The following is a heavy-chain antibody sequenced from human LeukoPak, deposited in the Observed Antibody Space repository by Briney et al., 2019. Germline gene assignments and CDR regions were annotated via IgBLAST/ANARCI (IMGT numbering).Heavy chain of an antibody. V-gene: IGHV1-3*01. CDR3: ARASRIAWSNWCDP. CDR1: GYTFTSYA. Sequence: GASVKDSCKASGYTFTSYAMHWVRQAPGQRLEWMGWINAGNGNTKYSQKFQGRVTITRDTSASTAYMELSSLRSEDTAVYYCARASRIAWSNWCDPWGQGTLATVSS. D-gene: IGHD6-6*01. J-gene: IGHJ5*02. CDR2: INAGNGNT.